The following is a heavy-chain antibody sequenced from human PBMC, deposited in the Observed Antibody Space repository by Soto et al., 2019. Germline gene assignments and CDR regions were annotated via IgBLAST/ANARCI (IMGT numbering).Heavy chain of an antibody. D-gene: IGHD5-12*01. Sequence: EVQLVESGGGLVQPGGSLRLSCAASGFTVSSNYVSWVRQAPGKGLEWVSVIYSGGSTYYADSVKGRFTISRDNSKNTLYLQMNSLRAEDTAVYYCARDGNSGYDYGRFDPWGQGTLVTVSS. CDR2: IYSGGST. V-gene: IGHV3-66*01. CDR3: ARDGNSGYDYGRFDP. CDR1: GFTVSSNY. J-gene: IGHJ5*02.